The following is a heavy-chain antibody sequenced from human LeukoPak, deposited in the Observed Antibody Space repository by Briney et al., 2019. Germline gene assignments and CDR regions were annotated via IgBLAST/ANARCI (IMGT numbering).Heavy chain of an antibody. J-gene: IGHJ4*02. D-gene: IGHD1-20*01. CDR1: GGAFRGYY. Sequence: SETLSLTCAVYGGAFRGYYWSWIRKSPGKRLEWLGEINHSGSTNYNPSLKSRVTISVDTSKNRFSLKLSSVTAADTAVYYCARIKRGITGTIIKPFDYWGQGTLVTVSS. V-gene: IGHV4-34*01. CDR3: ARIKRGITGTIIKPFDY. CDR2: INHSGST.